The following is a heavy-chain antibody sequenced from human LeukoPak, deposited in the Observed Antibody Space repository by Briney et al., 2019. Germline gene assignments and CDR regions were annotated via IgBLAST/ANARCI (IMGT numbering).Heavy chain of an antibody. J-gene: IGHJ4*02. CDR1: GFTFSSYE. CDR2: ISSSGSTI. D-gene: IGHD1-26*01. Sequence: GGSPRLSCAASGFTFSSYEMNWVRQAPGKGLDWVSYISSSGSTIYYADSVKGRFTISRDNAKNSLYLQMNSLRAEDTAVYYCARLGIEGHFDYWGQGTLVTVSS. V-gene: IGHV3-48*03. CDR3: ARLGIEGHFDY.